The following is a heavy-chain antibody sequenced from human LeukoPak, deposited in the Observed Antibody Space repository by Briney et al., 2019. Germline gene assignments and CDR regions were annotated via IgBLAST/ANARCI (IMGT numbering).Heavy chain of an antibody. D-gene: IGHD2/OR15-2a*01. CDR2: INPSNGGT. Sequence: ASVKVSCKASGYSFTGYYMSWVRQVPGQGLEWMGWINPSNGGTKYAQKFQGRVTMTGDTSISTAYMELSRLRSGDTAVYYCARGKLTTFRNRYFDNWGQGTLVTVSS. V-gene: IGHV1-2*02. J-gene: IGHJ4*02. CDR1: GYSFTGYY. CDR3: ARGKLTTFRNRYFDN.